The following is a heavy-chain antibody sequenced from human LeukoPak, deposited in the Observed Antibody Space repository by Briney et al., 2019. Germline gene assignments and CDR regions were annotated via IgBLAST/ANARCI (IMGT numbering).Heavy chain of an antibody. CDR3: ARFGGQCMLRGDDGSDI. J-gene: IGHJ3*02. D-gene: IGHD2-8*01. CDR1: GYTFTGYY. V-gene: IGHV1-2*02. CDR2: INPNTGST. Sequence: ASVKVSCKASGYTFTGYYIHWVRQAPGQGLERMGWINPNTGSTNYAQKFQGRVTMTRDTSINTAYMELSSLRSDDTAVFYCARFGGQCMLRGDDGSDIWGQGTMVTVSS.